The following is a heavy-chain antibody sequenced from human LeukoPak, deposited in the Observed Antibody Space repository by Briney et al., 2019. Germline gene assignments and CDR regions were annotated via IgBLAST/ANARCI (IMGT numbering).Heavy chain of an antibody. CDR2: IYSSGST. J-gene: IGHJ5*02. V-gene: IGHV4-61*02. CDR1: GGSISSGSYY. CDR3: ARDLEDLWSGLNWFDP. Sequence: SETLSLTCTVSGGSISSGSYYWSWIRQPAGKGLEWNGRIYSSGSTNYNPSLKSRVTISVDTSKNQFSLKLSSVTAADTAVYYCARDLEDLWSGLNWFDPWGQGTLVTVSS. D-gene: IGHD3-3*01.